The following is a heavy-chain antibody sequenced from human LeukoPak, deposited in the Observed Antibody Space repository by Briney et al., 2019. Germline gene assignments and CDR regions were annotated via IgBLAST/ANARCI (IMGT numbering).Heavy chain of an antibody. J-gene: IGHJ4*02. Sequence: GGSLRLSCTASGFTFSSYGMNWVRQAPGKGLEWVSSISSSSSYIYYADSVKGRFTISRDNAKNSLYLQMNSLRAEDTAVYYCAREAAGDLDYWGQGTLVTVSS. CDR1: GFTFSSYG. V-gene: IGHV3-21*01. CDR3: AREAAGDLDY. CDR2: ISSSSSYI. D-gene: IGHD6-13*01.